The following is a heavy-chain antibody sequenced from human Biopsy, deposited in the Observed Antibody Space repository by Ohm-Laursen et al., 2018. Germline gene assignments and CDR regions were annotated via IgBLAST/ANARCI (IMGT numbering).Heavy chain of an antibody. J-gene: IGHJ3*01. CDR3: ASVVLGPTNDAFDL. V-gene: IGHV4-4*07. Sequence: GTLSLTCHVSGGDINNYYWSWIRQPAGKGLEWIGRIYPGGSTNYNPSLKSRVTMSVDTSKKQLSLGLRSVTAADTAMYYCASVVLGPTNDAFDLWGQGTMVGVSS. CDR1: GGDINNYY. CDR2: IYPGGST. D-gene: IGHD3-22*01.